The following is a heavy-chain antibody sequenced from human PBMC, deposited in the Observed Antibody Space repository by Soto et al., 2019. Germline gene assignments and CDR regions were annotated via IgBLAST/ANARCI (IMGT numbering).Heavy chain of an antibody. CDR1: GFTFSSYG. J-gene: IGHJ4*02. V-gene: IGHV3-30*18. CDR3: AKEEVGILDYYDSSGYYPPFDY. D-gene: IGHD3-22*01. CDR2: ISYDGSNK. Sequence: GGSLRLSCAASGFTFSSYGMHWVRQAPGKGLEWVAVISYDGSNKYYADSVKGRFTISRDNSKNTLYLQMNSLRAEDTAVYYCAKEEVGILDYYDSSGYYPPFDYWGQGTLVTVSS.